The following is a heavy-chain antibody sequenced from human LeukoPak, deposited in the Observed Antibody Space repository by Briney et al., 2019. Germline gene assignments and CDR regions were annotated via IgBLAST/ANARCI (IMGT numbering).Heavy chain of an antibody. J-gene: IGHJ4*02. V-gene: IGHV1-18*01. CDR2: INGYNGNT. CDR1: GYTFSYLG. D-gene: IGHD1-1*01. CDR3: ARGLDAASGLANFDY. Sequence: ASVKVSCKASGYTFSYLGLNWVRQAPGQGLEWMGWINGYNGNTNYAQKSEGRLSLTTDTATSTVYMELRNLTSDDTAVYFCARGLDAASGLANFDYWGQGTLITVSS.